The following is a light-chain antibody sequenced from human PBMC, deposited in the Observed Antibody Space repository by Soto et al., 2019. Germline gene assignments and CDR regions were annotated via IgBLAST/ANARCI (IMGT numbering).Light chain of an antibody. CDR3: QQDYNLPFT. CDR1: QSISSW. J-gene: IGKJ5*01. CDR2: DAS. V-gene: IGKV1-5*01. Sequence: DIQMTQSPSTLSASVGDRVTITCGASQSISSWLAWYQQKPGKAPKLLIYDASSLESGVPSRFSGSGSGTEFTLTISSLQAEDFAVYYCQQDYNLPFTFGQGTRLEI.